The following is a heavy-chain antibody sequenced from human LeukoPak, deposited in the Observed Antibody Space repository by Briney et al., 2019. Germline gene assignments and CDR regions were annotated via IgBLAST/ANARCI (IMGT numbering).Heavy chain of an antibody. Sequence: GGSLRLSCAASEFTFVRYAMNWVRQAPGKGLEWVSYISSSSFKIGYADSVKGRFTIPRDNSKNSLYLQMDSLRVEDTAVYYCVRDPSYGSSWYYYMDVWGKGTTVTVSS. D-gene: IGHD6-13*01. CDR1: EFTFVRYA. CDR2: ISSSSFKI. V-gene: IGHV3-48*04. J-gene: IGHJ6*03. CDR3: VRDPSYGSSWYYYMDV.